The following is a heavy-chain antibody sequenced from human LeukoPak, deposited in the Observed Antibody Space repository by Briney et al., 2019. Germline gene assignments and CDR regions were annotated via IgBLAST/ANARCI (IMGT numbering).Heavy chain of an antibody. Sequence: SETLSLTCTVSGVSITSGYYYWSWIRQPPGKGLDWILYIYYSGNTYYSPSLKSRVTISLDTSKNQFSLKLSAVTAADTAVYYCAGGHYYGSGNSYPLDYWGPGTLVTVSS. V-gene: IGHV4-30-4*01. CDR3: AGGHYYGSGNSYPLDY. D-gene: IGHD3-10*01. CDR2: IYYSGNT. J-gene: IGHJ4*02. CDR1: GVSITSGYYY.